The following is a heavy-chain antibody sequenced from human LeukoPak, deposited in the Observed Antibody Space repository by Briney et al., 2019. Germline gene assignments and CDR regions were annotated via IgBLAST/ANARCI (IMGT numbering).Heavy chain of an antibody. D-gene: IGHD2-8*02. CDR2: IIPIFGTA. CDR3: ARVGIGGGQIDAFDI. CDR1: GGTFSSYA. J-gene: IGHJ3*02. V-gene: IGHV1-69*05. Sequence: ASVTVSFKASGGTFSSYAISWVRQAPGQGLEWMGGIIPIFGTANYAQKFQGRVTITTDESTSTAYMELSSLRSEDTAVYYCARVGIGGGQIDAFDIWGQGTMVTVSS.